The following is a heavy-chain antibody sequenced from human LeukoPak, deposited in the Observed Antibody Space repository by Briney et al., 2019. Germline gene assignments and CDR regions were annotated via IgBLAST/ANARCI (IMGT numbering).Heavy chain of an antibody. J-gene: IGHJ4*02. CDR1: GFTFRNYG. CDR2: IWYGGSNK. Sequence: PGGSLRLSCAASGFTFRNYGMHWVRQAPGKGLEWVAVIWYGGSNKYYADSVKGRFTISRDNSKNTLYLQMNSLRAEDTAVYYCAKGSLDYGGNSALDYWGQGTLVTVSS. D-gene: IGHD4-23*01. V-gene: IGHV3-33*08. CDR3: AKGSLDYGGNSALDY.